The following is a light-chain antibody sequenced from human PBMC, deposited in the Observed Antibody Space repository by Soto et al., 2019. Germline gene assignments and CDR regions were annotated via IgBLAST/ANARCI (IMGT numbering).Light chain of an antibody. Sequence: DIQMTQSPSSLSASVGDRVTITCRASQSISSDLNWYQQKPGKAPKLLIYAASSLQSGVPSRFSGSGSGTEFTLTISSLQPEDFETYYCQQSYSTGGFGGGTKVEIK. CDR1: QSISSD. CDR2: AAS. CDR3: QQSYSTGG. V-gene: IGKV1-39*01. J-gene: IGKJ4*01.